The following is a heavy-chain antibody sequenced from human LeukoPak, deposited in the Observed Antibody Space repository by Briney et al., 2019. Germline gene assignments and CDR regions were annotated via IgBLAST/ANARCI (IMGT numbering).Heavy chain of an antibody. V-gene: IGHV3-23*01. J-gene: IGHJ3*02. D-gene: IGHD3-10*01. CDR2: ISGSGGST. Sequence: GGSLRPSCAASGFTFSSYAMSWVRQAPGKGLEWVSAISGSGGSTYYADSVKGRSTISRDNSKNTLYLQMNSLRAEDTAVYYCAKDSPTDYYGSGRYAFDIWGQGTMVTVSS. CDR1: GFTFSSYA. CDR3: AKDSPTDYYGSGRYAFDI.